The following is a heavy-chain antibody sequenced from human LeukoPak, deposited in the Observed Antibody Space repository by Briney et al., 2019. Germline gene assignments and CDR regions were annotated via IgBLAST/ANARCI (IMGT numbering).Heavy chain of an antibody. J-gene: IGHJ3*02. Sequence: GASVKVSCKASGYTFTSYGISWVRQAPGQGLEWMGWISAYNGNTNYAQKLQGRVTMTTDTSTSTAYMELRSLRSDDTAVYYCARGLSYSSSWYLLDAFDIWGQGTMVTVSS. CDR1: GYTFTSYG. V-gene: IGHV1-18*01. D-gene: IGHD6-13*01. CDR3: ARGLSYSSSWYLLDAFDI. CDR2: ISAYNGNT.